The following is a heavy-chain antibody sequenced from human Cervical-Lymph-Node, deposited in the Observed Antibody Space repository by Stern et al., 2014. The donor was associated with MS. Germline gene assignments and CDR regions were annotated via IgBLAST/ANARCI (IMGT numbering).Heavy chain of an antibody. Sequence: QVQLVESGAEVKKPGSSVKVSCKASEGTFSSYAISWVRQAPGQGLEWMGGIIPIFGTANYAQKFQGRVTITADESTSTAYMELSSLRSEDTALYYCARAEDSYAPFAFDYWGQGTLVTVSS. CDR1: EGTFSSYA. D-gene: IGHD2-8*01. J-gene: IGHJ4*02. V-gene: IGHV1-69*01. CDR3: ARAEDSYAPFAFDY. CDR2: IIPIFGTA.